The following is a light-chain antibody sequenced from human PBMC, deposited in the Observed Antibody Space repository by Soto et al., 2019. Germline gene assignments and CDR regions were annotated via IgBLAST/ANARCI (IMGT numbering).Light chain of an antibody. Sequence: QSALTQPASVSGSPGQTITISCTGTSSDVGGYNYVYWYQQLPGKAPKLMIYDVSNRPSGVSNRFSGSKSGNTASLTISGLQAEDEADYYCSSYTSSSTLVFGGGTK. CDR1: SSDVGGYNY. CDR2: DVS. J-gene: IGLJ2*01. V-gene: IGLV2-14*01. CDR3: SSYTSSSTLV.